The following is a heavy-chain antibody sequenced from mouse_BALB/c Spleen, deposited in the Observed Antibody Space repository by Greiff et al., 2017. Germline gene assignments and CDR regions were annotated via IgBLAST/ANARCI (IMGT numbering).Heavy chain of an antibody. V-gene: IGHV14-3*02. J-gene: IGHJ3*01. CDR3: AKSGNYGWFAY. CDR2: IDPANGNT. D-gene: IGHD2-1*01. CDR1: GFNIKDTY. Sequence: EVKLQESGAELVKPGASVKLSCTASGFNIKDTYMHWVKQRPEQGLEWIGRIDPANGNTKYDPKFQGKATITADTSSNTAYLQLSSLTSEDTAVYYCAKSGNYGWFAYWGQGTLVTVSA.